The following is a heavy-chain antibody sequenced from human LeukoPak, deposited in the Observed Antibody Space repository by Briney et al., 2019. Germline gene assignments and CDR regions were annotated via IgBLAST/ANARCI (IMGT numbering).Heavy chain of an antibody. J-gene: IGHJ4*02. CDR2: ISAGGGST. Sequence: GGSLRLPCAASGLTFSDYSMTWVRQAPGKGLFWVSGISAGGGSTYYADSVKGRFTISRDNSRNTLYLQMNSLRAEDTAVYYCAKDAAGPEYWGQGTLVTVSS. D-gene: IGHD6-13*01. CDR1: GLTFSDYS. V-gene: IGHV3-23*01. CDR3: AKDAAGPEY.